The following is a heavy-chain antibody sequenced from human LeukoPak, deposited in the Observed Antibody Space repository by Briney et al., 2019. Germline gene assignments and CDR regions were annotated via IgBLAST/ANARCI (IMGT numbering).Heavy chain of an antibody. Sequence: SETLSLTCSVPGGSLNGFSHYWGWICQPPGKGLEWIGCIFSSGSTYYNPSLQSRVTISLDTSNDHFSLKVRSVTAADTAVYFCARGLAHGGIANWFDPWGQGTLVTVAS. CDR1: GGSLNGFSHY. CDR2: IFSSGST. CDR3: ARGLAHGGIANWFDP. V-gene: IGHV4-39*07. J-gene: IGHJ5*02. D-gene: IGHD2-21*01.